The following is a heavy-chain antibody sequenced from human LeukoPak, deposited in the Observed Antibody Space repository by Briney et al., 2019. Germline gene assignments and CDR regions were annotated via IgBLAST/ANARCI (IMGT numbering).Heavy chain of an antibody. J-gene: IGHJ4*02. CDR2: IIPIFGTA. V-gene: IGHV1-69*13. CDR3: ATYYYDSSGYLSLFDY. D-gene: IGHD3-22*01. Sequence: SSVKVSCKASGGTFSSYAISWVRQAPGQGLAWMGGIIPIFGTANYAQKFQGRVTITADESTSTAYMELSSLRSEDTAVYYCATYYYDSSGYLSLFDYWGQGTLVTVSS. CDR1: GGTFSSYA.